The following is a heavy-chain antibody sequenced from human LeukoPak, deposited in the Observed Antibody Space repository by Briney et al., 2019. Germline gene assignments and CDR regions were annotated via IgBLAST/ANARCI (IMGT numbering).Heavy chain of an antibody. CDR3: ARFAVHRRLTVAGQFGLDY. V-gene: IGHV1-69*06. CDR1: GGTFSSYA. Sequence: VASVKVSCKASGGTFSSYALSWVRQAPGQGLEWMGGIIPIFGTANYAQKFQGRVTITADKSTSTAYMELSSLRSEDTAVYYCARFAVHRRLTVAGQFGLDYWGQGTLVTVSS. J-gene: IGHJ4*02. CDR2: IIPIFGTA. D-gene: IGHD6-19*01.